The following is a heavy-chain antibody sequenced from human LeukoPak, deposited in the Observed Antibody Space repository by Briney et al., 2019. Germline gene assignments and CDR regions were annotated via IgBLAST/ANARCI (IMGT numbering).Heavy chain of an antibody. J-gene: IGHJ3*02. CDR1: GYTFTGYY. V-gene: IGHV1-2*04. CDR2: INPNSGGT. D-gene: IGHD5-12*01. Sequence: ASVKVSCKASGYTFTGYYMHWVRQAPGQGLEWMGWINPNSGGTNYAQKFQGWVTMTRDTSISTAYMELSRLRSDDTAVYYCARGPPQFSGYDDAFDIWAKGQWSPSLQ. CDR3: ARGPPQFSGYDDAFDI.